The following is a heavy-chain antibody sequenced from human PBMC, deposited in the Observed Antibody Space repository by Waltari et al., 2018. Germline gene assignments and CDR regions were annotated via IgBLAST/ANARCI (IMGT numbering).Heavy chain of an antibody. CDR1: GYTFTSYA. CDR3: AREGGRGIAAAGTDFDY. D-gene: IGHD6-13*01. Sequence: QVQLVQSGAEVKKPGASVKVSCKASGYTFTSYAMHWVRQAPGQRLEWMGWINAGNGNTKDSQEFQGRVTITRDTSASTAYMELSSLRSEDRAVYYCAREGGRGIAAAGTDFDYWGQGTLVTVSS. J-gene: IGHJ4*02. CDR2: INAGNGNT. V-gene: IGHV1-3*03.